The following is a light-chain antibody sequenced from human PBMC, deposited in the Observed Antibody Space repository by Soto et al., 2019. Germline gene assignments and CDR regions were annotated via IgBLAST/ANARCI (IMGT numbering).Light chain of an antibody. CDR2: DVF. CDR1: SKDVGRDNY. Sequence: QSALTQPPSASGSLGQSVTISCSGTSKDVGRDNYVSWYQQHAGQTPKVIIYDVFQRPSGVPDRFSGSKSGTTAYLTVSNLQSEDEAEYFCSSYGGSNNFVVFGGGTKLTVL. CDR3: SSYGGSNNFVV. J-gene: IGLJ2*01. V-gene: IGLV2-8*01.